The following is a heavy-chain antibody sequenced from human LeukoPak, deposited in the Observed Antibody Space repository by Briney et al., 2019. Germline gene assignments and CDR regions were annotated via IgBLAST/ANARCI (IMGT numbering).Heavy chain of an antibody. CDR3: ARIHYSYYYMDV. J-gene: IGHJ6*03. Sequence: GGSLRLSCAASGFTFSNSAMSWVRQAPGKGLEWVSYISSSSSTIYYADSVKGRFTISRDNAKNSLYLQMNSLRAEDTAVYYCARIHYSYYYMDVWGKGTTVTVSS. CDR1: GFTFSNSA. V-gene: IGHV3-48*04. CDR2: ISSSSSTI.